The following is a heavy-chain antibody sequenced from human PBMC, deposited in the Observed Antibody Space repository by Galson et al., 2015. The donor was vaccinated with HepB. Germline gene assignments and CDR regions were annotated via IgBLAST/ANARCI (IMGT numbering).Heavy chain of an antibody. CDR3: ASSPDGDPEGYFDC. CDR2: IYHSGST. Sequence: TLSLTCAVSGGSVSSGDYSWSWIRQPPGKGLEWIGYIYHSGSTYYNPSLKSRVTISVDRSKNQFSLKVRSVTAADTAIYYCASSPDGDPEGYFDCWGQGTLVTVSS. CDR1: GGSVSSGDYS. D-gene: IGHD2-21*02. J-gene: IGHJ4*02. V-gene: IGHV4-30-2*01.